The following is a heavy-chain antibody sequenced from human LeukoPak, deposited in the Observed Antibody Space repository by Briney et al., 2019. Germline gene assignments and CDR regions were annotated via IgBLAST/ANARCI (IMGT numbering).Heavy chain of an antibody. CDR1: GFTFDDYA. Sequence: GGSLRLSCEASGFTFDDYAMHWVRQTPEKGLEWLGLITWNGFSTYYADSVRGRFTISRDNSKNTLYLQMNSLRAEDTAVYYCARDIGDYYFGYWGQGTLVTVSS. CDR3: ARDIGDYYFGY. V-gene: IGHV3-43D*03. CDR2: ITWNGFST. D-gene: IGHD2-21*02. J-gene: IGHJ4*02.